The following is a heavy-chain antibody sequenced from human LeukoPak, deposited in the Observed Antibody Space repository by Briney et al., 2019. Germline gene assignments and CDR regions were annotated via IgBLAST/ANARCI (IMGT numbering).Heavy chain of an antibody. J-gene: IGHJ6*03. D-gene: IGHD1-26*01. CDR2: VYHSGTT. Sequence: SETLSLTCVVSGYSISSGYYWGWIRQPPGKGLEWIGSVYHSGTTYYNPSLKSRVTISVDTSKNQFSLKLHSVTAADTGVYYCARITPWEYRRGAFYYYMDVWGMGTSVTISS. V-gene: IGHV4-38-2*01. CDR1: GYSISSGYY. CDR3: ARITPWEYRRGAFYYYMDV.